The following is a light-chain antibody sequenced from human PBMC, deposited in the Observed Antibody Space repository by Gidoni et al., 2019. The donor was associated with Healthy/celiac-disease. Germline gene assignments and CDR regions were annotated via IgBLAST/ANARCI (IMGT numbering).Light chain of an antibody. Sequence: DIQMTQSPSSLSASVGDRVTITCRASQSISSYLNWYQQKPGKAPKILIYAASSLQSRVPSRFSGSGSGTDFTLTISSLQPEDFATYYCQQRYSTPLTFGHGTKVDIK. J-gene: IGKJ3*01. CDR1: QSISSY. V-gene: IGKV1-39*01. CDR3: QQRYSTPLT. CDR2: AAS.